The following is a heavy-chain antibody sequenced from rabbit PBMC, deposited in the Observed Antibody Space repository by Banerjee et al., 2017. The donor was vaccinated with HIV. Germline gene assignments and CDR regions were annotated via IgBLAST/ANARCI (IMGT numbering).Heavy chain of an antibody. J-gene: IGHJ4*01. V-gene: IGHV1S45*01. CDR2: IYAGSSGTN. CDR3: ARRGTTNGSGYGL. Sequence: QEQLVESGGGLVQPEGSLTLTCTASGFSFSSSYWICWVRQAPGKGLEWIACIYAGSSGTNYYASWAKGRFTISKVSSTTVTLQMTSLTVADTATYFCARRGTTNGSGYGLWGPGTLVTVS. CDR1: GFSFSSSYW. D-gene: IGHD1-1*01.